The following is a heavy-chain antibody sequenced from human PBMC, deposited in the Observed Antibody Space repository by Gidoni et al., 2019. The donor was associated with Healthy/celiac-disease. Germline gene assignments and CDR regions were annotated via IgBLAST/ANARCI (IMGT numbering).Heavy chain of an antibody. J-gene: IGHJ6*02. CDR1: GYTFTSYY. CDR3: ARDRKDIVVVPAADYYYYGMDV. D-gene: IGHD2-2*01. Sequence: QVQLVQSGAEVKKPGASVKVSCKASGYTFTSYYMHWVRQAPGQGLEWMGIINPSGGSTSYAQKFQGRVTMTRDTSTSTVYMELSSLRSEDTAVYYCARDRKDIVVVPAADYYYYGMDVWGQGTTVTVSS. CDR2: INPSGGST. V-gene: IGHV1-46*01.